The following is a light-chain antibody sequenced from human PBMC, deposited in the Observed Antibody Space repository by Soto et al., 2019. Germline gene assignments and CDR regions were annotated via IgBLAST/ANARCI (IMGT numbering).Light chain of an antibody. J-gene: IGKJ4*01. CDR2: EAS. CDR1: QTVSSS. V-gene: IGKV3-11*01. Sequence: EIVLTQSPATLSLSPGERATLSCRASQTVSSSLAWYQQKPGQAPRLLIYEASNRATGIPARFSGSGSGADFTLTINSLEPEDFAVYYCQQHINWPLTFGGGTKVEIK. CDR3: QQHINWPLT.